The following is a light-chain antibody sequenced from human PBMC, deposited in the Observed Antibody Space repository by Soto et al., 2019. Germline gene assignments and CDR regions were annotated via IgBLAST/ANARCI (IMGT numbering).Light chain of an antibody. Sequence: QSALTQPASVSGSPGQSITISCTGTRTDVGGYNFVSWYQQHPGKAPKVIIYEVSNRPSGVSDRFSGSKSDNTASLTISGLQAEDDADYYCCSYVSSKTYVFGTGTKLTVL. V-gene: IGLV2-14*01. CDR3: CSYVSSKTYV. CDR1: RTDVGGYNF. J-gene: IGLJ1*01. CDR2: EVS.